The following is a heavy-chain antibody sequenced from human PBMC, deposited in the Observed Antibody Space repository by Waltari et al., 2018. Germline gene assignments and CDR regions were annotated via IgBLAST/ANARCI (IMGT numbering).Heavy chain of an antibody. CDR2: SSWDGGST. J-gene: IGHJ4*02. V-gene: IGHV3-43*01. CDR3: AKDSYCSSTSCSFYFDY. D-gene: IGHD2-2*01. CDR1: GFTFDDYT. Sequence: EVQLVESGGVVVQPGGSLRLSCAASGFTFDDYTMHWVRQAPGKGLEWVSLSSWDGGSTYYADSVKGRFTISRDNSKNSLYLQMNSLRTEDTALYYCAKDSYCSSTSCSFYFDYWGQGTLVTVSS.